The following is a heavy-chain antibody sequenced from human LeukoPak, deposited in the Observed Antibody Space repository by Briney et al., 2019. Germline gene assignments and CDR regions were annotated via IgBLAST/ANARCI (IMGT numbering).Heavy chain of an antibody. CDR2: INPNNGGT. CDR1: GYTFTGYY. D-gene: IGHD5-12*01. Sequence: VASVKVSCKASGYTFTGYYMHWVRQAPGQGLEWMGWINPNNGGTNYAQKFQGRVTMTRDSSISTTYMELSSLRSDDTAVYYCASGYDYYFYYGADVWGQGTTVTVSS. CDR3: ASGYDYYFYYGADV. J-gene: IGHJ6*02. V-gene: IGHV1-2*02.